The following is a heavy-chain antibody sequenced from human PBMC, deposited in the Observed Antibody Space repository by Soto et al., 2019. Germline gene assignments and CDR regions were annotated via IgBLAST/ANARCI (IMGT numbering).Heavy chain of an antibody. J-gene: IGHJ6*03. CDR1: GGSISSYY. D-gene: IGHD3-10*02. CDR3: ARAPLFVRGVIYYHYLLDV. V-gene: IGHV4-59*08. Sequence: SETLSLTCTVSGGSISSYYWSWIRQPPGKGLEWIGYIYYSGSTNYNPSLKSRVTISVDTSKNQFSLKLSSVTAADTAVYYCARAPLFVRGVIYYHYLLDVSGKGSTVLVSS. CDR2: IYYSGST.